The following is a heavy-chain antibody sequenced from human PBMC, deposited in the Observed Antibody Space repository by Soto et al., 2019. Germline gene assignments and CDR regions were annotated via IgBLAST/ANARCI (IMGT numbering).Heavy chain of an antibody. CDR3: AGALENPYFYYGLNV. J-gene: IGHJ6*02. D-gene: IGHD1-1*01. CDR2: TTYDGGNK. V-gene: IGHV3-30*03. Sequence: QGQLVESGGGVVQPGRSLRLSCAASGFSFSSYGMEWVRLAPGKGLEWVAATTYDGGNKHYVDSVKGRFTISRDNSKNTLYLQMNSLRVEDTATYYCAGALENPYFYYGLNVWGQGTTVTVSS. CDR1: GFSFSSYG.